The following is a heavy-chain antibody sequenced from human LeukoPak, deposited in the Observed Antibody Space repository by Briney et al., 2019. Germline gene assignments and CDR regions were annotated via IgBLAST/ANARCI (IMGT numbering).Heavy chain of an antibody. CDR2: ISSSSSYI. V-gene: IGHV3-21*01. D-gene: IGHD6-19*01. J-gene: IGHJ4*02. CDR3: AREAPHWLPFDY. Sequence: GGSLRLSCAASGFTFSSYSMNWVRQAPGKGLEWVLSISSSSSYIYYADSVKGRFTISRDNAKNSLYLQMNSLRAEDTAVYYCAREAPHWLPFDYWGQGTLVTVSS. CDR1: GFTFSSYS.